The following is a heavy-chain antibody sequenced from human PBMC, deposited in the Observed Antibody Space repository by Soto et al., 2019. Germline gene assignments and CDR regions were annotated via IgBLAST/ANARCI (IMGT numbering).Heavy chain of an antibody. CDR1: GYTFTGYY. D-gene: IGHD2-2*01. V-gene: IGHV1-2*04. CDR3: AREAGYCSSTSCYDNGMDV. Sequence: ASVKVSCKASGYTFTGYYMHWVRQAPGQGLEWMGWINPNSGGTNYAQKFQGWVTMTRDTSISTAYMELSRLRSDDTAVYYCAREAGYCSSTSCYDNGMDVWGQGTTVTVSS. CDR2: INPNSGGT. J-gene: IGHJ6*02.